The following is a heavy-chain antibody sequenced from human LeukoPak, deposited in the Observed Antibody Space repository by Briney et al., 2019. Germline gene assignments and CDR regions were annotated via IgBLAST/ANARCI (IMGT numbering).Heavy chain of an antibody. CDR3: AKFLEARPLTGYYPTDY. V-gene: IGHV3-23*01. Sequence: GGSLRLSCAASGFTFSSYAMSWVRQAPGKGLEWVSAISGSGGSTYYADSVKGRFTISRDNSKNTLYLQMNSLRAEDTAVYYCAKFLEARPLTGYYPTDYWGQGTLVTVSS. CDR1: GFTFSSYA. D-gene: IGHD3-9*01. CDR2: ISGSGGST. J-gene: IGHJ4*02.